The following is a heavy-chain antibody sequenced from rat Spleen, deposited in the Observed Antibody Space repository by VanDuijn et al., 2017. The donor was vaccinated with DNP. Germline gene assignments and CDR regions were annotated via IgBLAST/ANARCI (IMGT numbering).Heavy chain of an antibody. D-gene: IGHD1-5*01. V-gene: IGHV5-20*01. Sequence: EVQLVESGGGLVQPGRSMKLSCAASGFTFSNYGMAWVRQAPKKGLEWVAYISYDGGSTHYRDSGKGRFTISRDNAKRTLYLQMDSLRSEDTATYYCTTDGYNYFDYWGQGVMVTVSS. CDR1: GFTFSNYG. CDR2: ISYDGGST. CDR3: TTDGYNYFDY. J-gene: IGHJ2*01.